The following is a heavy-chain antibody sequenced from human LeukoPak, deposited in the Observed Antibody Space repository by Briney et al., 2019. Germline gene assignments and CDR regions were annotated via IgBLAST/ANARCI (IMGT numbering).Heavy chain of an antibody. Sequence: SETLSLTCTVSGGSISNYYWNWIRQPPGKGLEWIGPIYYSGSTNYNPSLKSRVTISVDTSKNQFSLKLSSVTAADTAVYYCARSLGQYTYGLLGYWGQGTLVTVSS. V-gene: IGHV4-59*01. D-gene: IGHD5-18*01. J-gene: IGHJ4*02. CDR3: ARSLGQYTYGLLGY. CDR2: IYYSGST. CDR1: GGSISNYY.